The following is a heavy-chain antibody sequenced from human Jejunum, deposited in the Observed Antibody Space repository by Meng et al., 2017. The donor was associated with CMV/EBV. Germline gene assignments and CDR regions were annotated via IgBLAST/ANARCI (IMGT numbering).Heavy chain of an antibody. Sequence: SYGMHWVRQAPGKGLEWVAFIRYDGGDNYCADSAKGRFTISRDNSKSTLYLQMNSLRPEDTAVYYCSTTLALGYCSTSSCTYFDYWGQGTLVTVSS. D-gene: IGHD2-2*01. V-gene: IGHV3-30*02. CDR3: STTLALGYCSTSSCTYFDY. J-gene: IGHJ4*02. CDR2: IRYDGGDN. CDR1: SYG.